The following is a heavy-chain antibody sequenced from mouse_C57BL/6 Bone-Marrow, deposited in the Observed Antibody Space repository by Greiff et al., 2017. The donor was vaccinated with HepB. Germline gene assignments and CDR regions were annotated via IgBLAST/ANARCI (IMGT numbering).Heavy chain of an antibody. J-gene: IGHJ4*01. CDR1: GFSFNTYA. CDR2: IRSKSNNYAT. Sequence: EVKLVESGGGLVQPKGSLKLSCAASGFSFNTYAMNWVRQAPGKGLEWVARIRSKSNNYATYYADSVKDRFTISRDDSESMLYLQMNNLKTEDTAMYYCVRHRTVVATDYAMDYWGQGTSVTVSS. D-gene: IGHD1-1*01. CDR3: VRHRTVVATDYAMDY. V-gene: IGHV10-1*01.